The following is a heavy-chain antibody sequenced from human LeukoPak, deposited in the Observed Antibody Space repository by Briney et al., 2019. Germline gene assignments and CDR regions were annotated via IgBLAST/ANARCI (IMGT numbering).Heavy chain of an antibody. CDR2: IRYDGSNK. CDR3: AKDPYNRNKTVGDY. CDR1: GFTFSSYG. Sequence: GGSLGLSCAASGFTFSSYGMHWVRQAPGKGLEWVAFIRYDGSNKYYADSVKGRFTISRDNSKNTLYLQMNSLRAEDTAVYYCAKDPYNRNKTVGDYWGQGTLVTVSP. V-gene: IGHV3-30*02. D-gene: IGHD1-1*01. J-gene: IGHJ4*02.